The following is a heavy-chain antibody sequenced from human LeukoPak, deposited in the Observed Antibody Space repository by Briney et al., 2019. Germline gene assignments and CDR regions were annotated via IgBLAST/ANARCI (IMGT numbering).Heavy chain of an antibody. D-gene: IGHD3-3*01. V-gene: IGHV4-59*01. CDR1: GGSISSYY. Sequence: KPSETLSLTCTVSGGSISSYYWSWIRQPPGTRLEWIGHIYYSGSTNYNPSLKSRVTISVDTSKNQFSLKLSSVTAADTAVYYCASRSSSWSGYQDTLYYFDSWGQGTLVTVSS. CDR2: IYYSGST. CDR3: ASRSSSWSGYQDTLYYFDS. J-gene: IGHJ4*02.